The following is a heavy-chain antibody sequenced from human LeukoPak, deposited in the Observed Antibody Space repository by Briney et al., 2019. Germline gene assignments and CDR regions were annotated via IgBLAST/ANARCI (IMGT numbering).Heavy chain of an antibody. V-gene: IGHV3-21*01. CDR3: ARDLIVVVTHTDDY. D-gene: IGHD2-21*02. CDR1: GFTFSSYS. J-gene: IGHJ4*02. Sequence: GGSLRLSCAASGFTFSSYSMNWVRQAPGKGLEWVSSISSSSSYIYYADSVKGRFTISRDNAKNSLYLQMNSLRAEDTAVYYCARDLIVVVTHTDDYWGQGTLVTVSS. CDR2: ISSSSSYI.